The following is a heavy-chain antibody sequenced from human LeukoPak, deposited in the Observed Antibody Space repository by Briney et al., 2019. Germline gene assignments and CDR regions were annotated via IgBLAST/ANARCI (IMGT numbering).Heavy chain of an antibody. D-gene: IGHD6-19*01. V-gene: IGHV1-69*05. CDR3: ARAPQSSGWYYYGMDV. Sequence: SVKVSCEASGGTFSSYAISWVRQAPGQGLEWMGGIIPIFGTANYAQKFQGRVTITTDESTSTAYMELSSLRSEDTAVYYCARAPQSSGWYYYGMDVWGQGTTVTVSS. J-gene: IGHJ6*02. CDR1: GGTFSSYA. CDR2: IIPIFGTA.